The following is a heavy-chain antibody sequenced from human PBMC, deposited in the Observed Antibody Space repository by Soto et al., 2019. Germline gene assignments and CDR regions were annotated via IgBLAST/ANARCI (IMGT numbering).Heavy chain of an antibody. J-gene: IGHJ4*02. D-gene: IGHD5-18*01. CDR1: GFSLTTSGAG. V-gene: IGHV2-5*01. CDR3: VNRTGGNTFVCYLAS. Sequence: SGPTLVNPTQTLTLTCTYSGFSLTTSGAGVGWIRQPPGKALEWLALISWKDDKRYNPGLESRLTITKDTSKNQVILTLTNMDPEDTAKYCGVNRTGGNTFVCYLASGGRGTLDTVSS. CDR2: ISWKDDK.